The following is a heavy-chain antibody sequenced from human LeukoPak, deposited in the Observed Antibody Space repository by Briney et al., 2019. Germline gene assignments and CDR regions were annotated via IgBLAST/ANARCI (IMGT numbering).Heavy chain of an antibody. CDR3: ARGIWIAAFDI. D-gene: IGHD2-2*03. CDR1: GASISSGGSC. CDR2: IMHSGTT. Sequence: SQTMSLTCAVFGASISSGGSCWSWIRQPPGKGLEWIGYIMHSGTTYYNPSVRSRVTISVDRSKNQYCLKLSSVTAADTAVYYCARGIWIAAFDIWGQGTMVTVSS. V-gene: IGHV4-30-2*01. J-gene: IGHJ3*02.